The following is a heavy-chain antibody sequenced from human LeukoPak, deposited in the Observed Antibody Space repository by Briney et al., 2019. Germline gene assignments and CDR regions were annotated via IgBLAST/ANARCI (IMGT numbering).Heavy chain of an antibody. Sequence: GGSLRLSCAASGFTFSSYAMSWVRQAPGKGLEWVSAISGSGGSTYYADSVKGRFTISRDNAKNSLYLQMNSLRAEDTAVYYCARDWNPYDFWSGFAREMDVWGQGTTVTVPS. CDR3: ARDWNPYDFWSGFAREMDV. CDR1: GFTFSSYA. J-gene: IGHJ6*02. V-gene: IGHV3-23*01. D-gene: IGHD3-3*01. CDR2: ISGSGGST.